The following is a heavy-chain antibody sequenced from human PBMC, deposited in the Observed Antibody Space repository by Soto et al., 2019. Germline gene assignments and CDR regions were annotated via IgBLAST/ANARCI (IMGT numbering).Heavy chain of an antibody. J-gene: IGHJ4*02. CDR2: IFHLGNI. V-gene: IGHV4-4*02. Sequence: SETLSLTCDVSGVSITSTNWWSWVRQPPGRGLEWIGEIFHLGNINYNPSLKSRVTLSIDKSKNQFSLKVSSVTAADTAVYYCAKVSVAGTYRFDSWGQGALVTVSS. D-gene: IGHD6-19*01. CDR1: GVSITSTNW. CDR3: AKVSVAGTYRFDS.